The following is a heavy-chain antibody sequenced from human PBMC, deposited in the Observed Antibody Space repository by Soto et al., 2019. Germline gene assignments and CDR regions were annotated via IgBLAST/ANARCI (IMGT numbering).Heavy chain of an antibody. CDR2: IYHSGST. D-gene: IGHD3-9*01. V-gene: IGHV4-4*02. Sequence: QVQLQESGPGLVKPSGTLSLTCAVSGGSISSSNWWSWVRQPPGKGLEWIGEIYHSGSTNYYPSLKSRVTISVDKSKNQFSLKLSSVTAADTAVYYCARGFYDILTGYPHAFDIWGQGTMVTVSS. J-gene: IGHJ3*02. CDR3: ARGFYDILTGYPHAFDI. CDR1: GGSISSSNW.